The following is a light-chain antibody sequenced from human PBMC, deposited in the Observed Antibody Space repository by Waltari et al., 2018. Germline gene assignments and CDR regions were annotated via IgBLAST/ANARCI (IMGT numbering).Light chain of an antibody. CDR2: GNN. CDR3: QCYDTTLDGWV. Sequence: QSVLTQPPSVSGAPGQRVTISCTGTRSNIGAGYEIHWYHQFPGTAPKLLIYGNNYRPSGVPDRFSGPKSGTAGSLAITGLQAEDEADYYCQCYDTTLDGWVFGGGTRLTVL. V-gene: IGLV1-40*01. J-gene: IGLJ3*02. CDR1: RSNIGAGYE.